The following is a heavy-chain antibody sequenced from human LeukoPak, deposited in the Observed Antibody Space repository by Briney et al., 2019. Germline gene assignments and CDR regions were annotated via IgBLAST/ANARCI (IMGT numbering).Heavy chain of an antibody. CDR3: VRVMSSGNLAVDV. J-gene: IGHJ6*04. Sequence: GGSLRLSCAASGFSFSNYWFHWVREVPGKGLVWVSQINRDGSITSYAESVKGRFTISRDNAKNTVYLQMNSLRAEDTAIYYCVRVMSSGNLAVDVWGKGTTVTVSS. CDR1: GFSFSNYW. D-gene: IGHD3-10*01. CDR2: INRDGSIT. V-gene: IGHV3-74*01.